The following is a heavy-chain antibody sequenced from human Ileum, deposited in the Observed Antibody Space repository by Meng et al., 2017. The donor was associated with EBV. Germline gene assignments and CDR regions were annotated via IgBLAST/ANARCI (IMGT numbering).Heavy chain of an antibody. V-gene: IGHV3-74*01. J-gene: IGHJ4*02. CDR2: INSDGSTT. CDR3: ARASTGTYFQDY. Sequence: EVQLVESXGGSIQLGXSLSLACAAAGFTFNTYWMHWVRQAPGKGLVRVYRINSDGSTTSYADSVKGRFTISRDNAKNTLYLQMNSLRADDTAVYYCARASTGTYFQDYWGQGTLVTVSS. D-gene: IGHD2/OR15-2a*01. CDR1: GFTFNTYW.